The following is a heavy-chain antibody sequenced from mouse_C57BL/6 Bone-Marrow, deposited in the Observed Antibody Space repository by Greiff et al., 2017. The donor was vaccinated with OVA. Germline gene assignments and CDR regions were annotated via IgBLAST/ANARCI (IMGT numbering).Heavy chain of an antibody. J-gene: IGHJ1*03. CDR3: ARRDGYWWYFDV. CDR1: GYAFSSSW. D-gene: IGHD2-3*01. CDR2: IYPGDGDT. Sequence: QVQLQQSGPELVKPGASVKISCKASGYAFSSSWMNWVKQRPGKGLEWIGRIYPGDGDTNYNGKFKGKATLTADKSSSTAYMQLSSLTSDDSAVDFCARRDGYWWYFDVWGTGTTVTVSS. V-gene: IGHV1-82*01.